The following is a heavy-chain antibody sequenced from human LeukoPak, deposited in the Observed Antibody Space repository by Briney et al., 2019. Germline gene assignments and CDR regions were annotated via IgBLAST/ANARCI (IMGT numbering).Heavy chain of an antibody. D-gene: IGHD5-12*01. Sequence: GGSLRLSCAASGFTFSSYWMSWVRQAPGKGLEWVANIKKDGSETYYVDSVKGRFTISRDNAKNSLYLQMNSLRAEDTAMYYYARGRYSGTTYYFDYWGQGTLVTVSS. CDR2: IKKDGSET. CDR1: GFTFSSYW. V-gene: IGHV3-7*03. J-gene: IGHJ4*02. CDR3: ARGRYSGTTYYFDY.